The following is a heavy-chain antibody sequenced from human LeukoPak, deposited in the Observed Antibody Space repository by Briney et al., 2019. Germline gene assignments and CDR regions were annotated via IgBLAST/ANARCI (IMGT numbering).Heavy chain of an antibody. Sequence: GGSLRLACAASGFTFSSYWIHWVRQGPGKGLVWVSRINSDGSAKTYADSVKGRFTISRDNAKSTLYLQMNSLRAEDTAVYYCARGTISGDSGTGMDVWGQGTTVTVSS. D-gene: IGHD4-17*01. CDR1: GFTFSSYW. CDR3: ARGTISGDSGTGMDV. V-gene: IGHV3-74*01. CDR2: INSDGSAK. J-gene: IGHJ6*02.